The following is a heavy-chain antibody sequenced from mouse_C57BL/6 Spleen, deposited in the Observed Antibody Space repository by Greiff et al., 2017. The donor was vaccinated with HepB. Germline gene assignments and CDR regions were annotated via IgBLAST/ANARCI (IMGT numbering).Heavy chain of an antibody. CDR2: INPSTGGT. J-gene: IGHJ4*01. Sequence: VQLQQSGPELVKPGASVKISCKASGYSFTGYYMNWVKQSPEKSLEWIGEINPSTGGTTYNQKFKAKATLTVDKSSSTAYMQLKSLTSEDSAVYYCARRSVLLRYAMDYWGQGTSVTVSS. V-gene: IGHV1-42*01. D-gene: IGHD1-1*01. CDR3: ARRSVLLRYAMDY. CDR1: GYSFTGYY.